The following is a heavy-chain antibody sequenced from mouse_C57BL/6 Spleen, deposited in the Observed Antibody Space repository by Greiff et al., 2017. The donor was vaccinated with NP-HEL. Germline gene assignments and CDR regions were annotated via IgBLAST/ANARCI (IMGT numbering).Heavy chain of an antibody. V-gene: IGHV1-55*01. CDR3: ARRGGAMDY. J-gene: IGHJ4*01. CDR1: GYTFTSYW. Sequence: QVQLQQSGAELVKPGASVKMSCKASGYTFTSYWITWVKQRPGQGLEWIGDIYPGSGSTNYNEKFKSKATLTVDTSSSTAYMQLNSQQSVDSAVYYCARRGGAMDYWGQGTSVTVSS. CDR2: IYPGSGST.